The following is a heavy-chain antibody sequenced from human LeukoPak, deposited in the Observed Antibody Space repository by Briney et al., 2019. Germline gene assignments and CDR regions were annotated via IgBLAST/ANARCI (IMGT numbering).Heavy chain of an antibody. J-gene: IGHJ4*02. V-gene: IGHV4-4*07. CDR1: GHPIRSYY. Sequence: SETLSLTCTVWGHPIRSYYGSWMRQPTGKGLEGIGRIYTSGSTNYNASLKSRVSMSVDTSKNQFSVKLRSVTAADTAVFYCARENSGSYREFDYWGQGTLVTVSS. CDR3: ARENSGSYREFDY. D-gene: IGHD1-26*01. CDR2: IYTSGST.